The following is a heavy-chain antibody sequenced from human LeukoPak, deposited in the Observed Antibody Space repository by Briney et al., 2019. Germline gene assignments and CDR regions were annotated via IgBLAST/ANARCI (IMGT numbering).Heavy chain of an antibody. V-gene: IGHV4-39*07. CDR3: ARDDRMIVVVAATEIGDAFDI. CDR2: IYYSGST. D-gene: IGHD2-15*01. J-gene: IGHJ3*02. CDR1: GVSISSSNSY. Sequence: SETLSLTCTVSGVSISSSNSYWGWIRQPPGKGLEWIGNIYYSGSTYYNPSLKSRVTISVDTSKNQFSLKLSSVTAADTAVYYCARDDRMIVVVAATEIGDAFDIWGQGTMVTVSS.